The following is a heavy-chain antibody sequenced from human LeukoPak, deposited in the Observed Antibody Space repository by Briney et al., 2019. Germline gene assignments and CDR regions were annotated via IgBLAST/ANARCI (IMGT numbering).Heavy chain of an antibody. J-gene: IGHJ4*02. CDR2: IGVHNGNT. V-gene: IGHV1-18*01. Sequence: GASVKVSCKASGYTFINYGIAWVRQAPGQGLEWMGWIGVHNGNTNYAQKFQGRVAMTTDTSTSTAYMELRSLRSDDTAVYYCARDGYFDYWGQGSLVTVSS. CDR3: ARDGYFDY. CDR1: GYTFINYG.